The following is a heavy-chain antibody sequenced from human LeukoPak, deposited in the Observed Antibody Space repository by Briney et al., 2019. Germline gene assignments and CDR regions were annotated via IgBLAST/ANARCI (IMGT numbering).Heavy chain of an antibody. Sequence: PGGSLRLSCAASGFTFSSYEMNWVRQAPGKGLEWVSYISSGGSTMYYADSVKGRFTISRDNAKNSLYLQMNSLRAEDTAVYYCALHRSSWTSDYWGQGTLVTVSS. CDR1: GFTFSSYE. CDR2: ISSGGSTM. D-gene: IGHD6-13*01. CDR3: ALHRSSWTSDY. J-gene: IGHJ4*02. V-gene: IGHV3-48*03.